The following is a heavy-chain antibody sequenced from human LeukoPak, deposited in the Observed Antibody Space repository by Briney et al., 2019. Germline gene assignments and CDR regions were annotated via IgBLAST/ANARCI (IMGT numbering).Heavy chain of an antibody. CDR3: AKDPTMVRGVIRDY. CDR1: GFTFSSYA. V-gene: IGHV3-23*01. D-gene: IGHD3-10*01. CDR2: ISGSGGST. J-gene: IGHJ4*02. Sequence: PGGSLRLSCAASGFTFSSYAMSWVRQAPGKGLEWVSAISGSGGSTYYADSVKGRFTISRDNSKNTLYLQMNSPRAEDTAVYYCAKDPTMVRGVIRDYWGQGTLVTVSS.